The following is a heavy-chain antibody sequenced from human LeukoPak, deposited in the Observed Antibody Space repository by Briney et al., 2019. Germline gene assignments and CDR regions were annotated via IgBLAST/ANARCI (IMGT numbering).Heavy chain of an antibody. CDR3: ASDMVRGSY. D-gene: IGHD3-10*01. CDR1: GFTFSRYR. J-gene: IGHJ4*02. CDR2: INSDGSTT. Sequence: GGSLRLSCAASGFTFSRYRMYWVRQAPGKGLVWVSRINSDGSTTNYADFVKCRFTISRDNAKNTLYLQMNSLRAEDTAVYYCASDMVRGSYWGQGTLVTVSS. V-gene: IGHV3-74*01.